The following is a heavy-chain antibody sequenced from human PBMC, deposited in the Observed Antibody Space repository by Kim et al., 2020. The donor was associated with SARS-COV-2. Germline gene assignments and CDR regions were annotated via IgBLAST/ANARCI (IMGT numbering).Heavy chain of an antibody. CDR3: ARDSLISTAGKGGFDS. J-gene: IGHJ4*02. Sequence: SETLSLTCTVSGGSIGTYYWNWIRQPAGKGLEWIGRIYNSVSSSYNPSLKSRVTMSVDTSKNQFSLKLSSVTDADTAVYYCARDSLISTAGKGGFDSWGQGTLVTVSS. D-gene: IGHD6-13*01. V-gene: IGHV4-4*07. CDR1: GGSIGTYY. CDR2: IYNSVSS.